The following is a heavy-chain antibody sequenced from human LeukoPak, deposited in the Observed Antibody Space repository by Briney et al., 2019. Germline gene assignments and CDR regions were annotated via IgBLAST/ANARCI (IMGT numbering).Heavy chain of an antibody. Sequence: SETLSLTCTVSGGSIISTTYYWGWIRQPPGKGLEWIGTISYTGNTYYNPSLKSRVTISVDTSKNQFSLKLTSVTAADTTVYYCARGSEHYYDSSGYSYFDYWGQGTLVTVSS. D-gene: IGHD3-22*01. CDR1: GGSIISTTYY. J-gene: IGHJ4*02. CDR2: ISYTGNT. CDR3: ARGSEHYYDSSGYSYFDY. V-gene: IGHV4-39*01.